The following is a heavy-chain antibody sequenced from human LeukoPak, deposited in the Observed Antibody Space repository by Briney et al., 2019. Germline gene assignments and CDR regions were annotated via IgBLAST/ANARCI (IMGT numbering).Heavy chain of an antibody. CDR1: GGTFSSYA. CDR3: AREGGVSYSSSSVVEYFQH. Sequence: ASVKVSCKASGGTFSSYAISWVRQAPGQGLEWMGGIIPIFGTVNYAQKFQGRVTITTDESTSTAYMELSSLRSEDTAVYYCAREGGVSYSSSSVVEYFQHWGQGTLVTVSS. V-gene: IGHV1-69*05. J-gene: IGHJ1*01. CDR2: IIPIFGTV. D-gene: IGHD6-6*01.